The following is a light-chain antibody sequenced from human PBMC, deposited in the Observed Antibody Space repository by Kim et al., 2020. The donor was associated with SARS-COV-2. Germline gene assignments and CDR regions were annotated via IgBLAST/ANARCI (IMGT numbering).Light chain of an antibody. V-gene: IGKV1-39*01. CDR3: QQSYSAPYT. Sequence: SASVGDRVTLTCRASQSISGYVNWYQQKPGKAPNLLIYAASNLHDGVPSRFSGSGFGTDFTLTIRSLQPEDLATYYCQQSYSAPYTFGQGTKLEI. CDR2: AAS. CDR1: QSISGY. J-gene: IGKJ2*01.